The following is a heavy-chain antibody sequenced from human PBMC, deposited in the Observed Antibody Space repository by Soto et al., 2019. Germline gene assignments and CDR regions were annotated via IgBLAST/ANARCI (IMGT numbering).Heavy chain of an antibody. CDR2: ISAYNGNT. J-gene: IGHJ4*02. CDR1: GYTFTSYG. V-gene: IGHV1-18*01. Sequence: QVQLVQSGAEVKKPGASVKVSCKASGYTFTSYGISWVRQAPGQGLEWMGWISAYNGNTNYDQKLQGRVTMTTDTPRRTAHMELRSLRSVDTAVYYWAREGPDYGDDYCSYWGQGTLVSVSS. CDR3: AREGPDYGDDYCSY. D-gene: IGHD4-17*01.